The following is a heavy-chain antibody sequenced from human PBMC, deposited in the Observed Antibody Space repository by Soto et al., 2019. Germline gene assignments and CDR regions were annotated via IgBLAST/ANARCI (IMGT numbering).Heavy chain of an antibody. CDR3: ARGPGPQDVLLWFGGDY. D-gene: IGHD3-10*01. V-gene: IGHV4-39*01. Sequence: SETLSLTCTVSGGSISSSSYYWGWIRQPPGKGLEWIGSIYYSGSTYYNPSLKSRVTISVDTSKNQFSLKLSSVTAADTAVYYCARGPGPQDVLLWFGGDYWGQGTLVTVSS. CDR1: GGSISSSSYY. CDR2: IYYSGST. J-gene: IGHJ4*02.